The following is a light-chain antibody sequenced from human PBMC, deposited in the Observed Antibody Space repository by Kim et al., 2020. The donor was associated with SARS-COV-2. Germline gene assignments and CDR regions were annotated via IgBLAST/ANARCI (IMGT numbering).Light chain of an antibody. Sequence: VKLTCTLSSGHSSYAIAWHQQQPEKGPRYLMKLNSDGSHSKGDGIPDRFSGSSSGAERYLTISSLQSEDEADYYCQTWGTGIPYVFGTGAKVTVL. CDR2: LNSDGSH. CDR3: QTWGTGIPYV. V-gene: IGLV4-69*01. J-gene: IGLJ1*01. CDR1: SGHSSYA.